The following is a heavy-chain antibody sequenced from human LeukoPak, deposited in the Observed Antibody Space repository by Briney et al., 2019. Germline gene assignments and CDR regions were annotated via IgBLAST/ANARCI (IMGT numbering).Heavy chain of an antibody. CDR1: GGSINIYY. V-gene: IGHV4-59*08. Sequence: PETLSLTCTVSGGSINIYYWSRLRQPPGTGREWIGFINYKGRTHYRSCLMSRVPIQVDTPKIQFSVRPGSVTAADTALYYCARSVVTLYWYFDLWGRGTLVSVSS. CDR3: ARSVVTLYWYFDL. CDR2: INYKGRT. J-gene: IGHJ2*01. D-gene: IGHD4-23*01.